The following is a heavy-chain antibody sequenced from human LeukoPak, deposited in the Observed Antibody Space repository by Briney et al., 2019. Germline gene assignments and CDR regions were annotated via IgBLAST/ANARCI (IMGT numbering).Heavy chain of an antibody. J-gene: IGHJ4*02. CDR3: AREARFLGDPALDY. V-gene: IGHV3-30-3*01. Sequence: GGSLRLSCAASGFTFSSYAMHWVRQAPGKGLEWVAVISYDGSNKYYADSVKGRFTISRDNSKNTLYLQMNSLRAEDTAVYYCAREARFLGDPALDYWGQGTLVTVSS. D-gene: IGHD4-17*01. CDR1: GFTFSSYA. CDR2: ISYDGSNK.